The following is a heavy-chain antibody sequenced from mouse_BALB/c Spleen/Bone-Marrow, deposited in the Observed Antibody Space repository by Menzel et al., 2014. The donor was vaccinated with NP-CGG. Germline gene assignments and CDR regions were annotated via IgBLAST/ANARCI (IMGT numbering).Heavy chain of an antibody. CDR3: ARYGNYPLFAY. D-gene: IGHD2-1*01. V-gene: IGHV1-7*01. CDR1: GYSFXNYW. CDR2: ISPNTGYS. Sequence: QVQLQQSGAELAKPGASVKMSCKASGYSFXNYWMHWVKQRPGQGLEWIGYISPNTGYSEYNQKFKDKATLTADKSSNIAYMQLSSLTSEDSAVYYCARYGNYPLFAYWGQGTLVTVSA. J-gene: IGHJ3*01.